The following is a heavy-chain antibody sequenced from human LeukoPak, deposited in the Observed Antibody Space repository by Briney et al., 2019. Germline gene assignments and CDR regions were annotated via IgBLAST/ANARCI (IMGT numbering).Heavy chain of an antibody. D-gene: IGHD2-15*01. CDR3: ARFGGGYGMDV. V-gene: IGHV3-21*01. CDR1: GFTFSSYS. Sequence: GGSLRLSCAASGFTFSSYSMNWVRQAPGKGLEWVSSISSSSSYIYYADSVKGRFTTSRDNAKNSLYLQMTSLRAEDTAVYYCARFGGGYGMDVWGQGTTVTVSS. CDR2: ISSSSSYI. J-gene: IGHJ6*02.